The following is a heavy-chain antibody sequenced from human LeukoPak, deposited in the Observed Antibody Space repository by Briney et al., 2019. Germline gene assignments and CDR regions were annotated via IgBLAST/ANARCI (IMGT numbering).Heavy chain of an antibody. CDR3: ARDCESGYSYGLC. CDR1: GFSFRTYS. J-gene: IGHJ4*02. V-gene: IGHV3-21*01. Sequence: GGSLRLSCAVSGFSFRTYSMNWVRQAPGKGLEWVSPITGDSTYIRYADSVRGRFTISRDNAKSSLYLQMNSLRVEDTAVYYCARDCESGYSYGLCWGQGTLVTVSS. CDR2: ITGDSTYI. D-gene: IGHD5-18*01.